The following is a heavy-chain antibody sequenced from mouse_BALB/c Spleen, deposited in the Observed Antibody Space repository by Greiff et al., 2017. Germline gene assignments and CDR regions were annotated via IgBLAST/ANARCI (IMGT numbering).Heavy chain of an antibody. J-gene: IGHJ3*01. CDR1: EYEFPSHD. CDR3: ARHGDYGNCFAY. D-gene: IGHD2-1*01. V-gene: IGHV5-2*01. Sequence: EVKLQESGGGLVQPGESLKLSCESNEYEFPSHDMSWVRKNPEKRLELVAAINSDGGSTYYPDTMERRFIISRDNTKKTLYLQMSSLRSEDTALYYCARHGDYGNCFAYWGQGTLVTVSA. CDR2: INSDGGST.